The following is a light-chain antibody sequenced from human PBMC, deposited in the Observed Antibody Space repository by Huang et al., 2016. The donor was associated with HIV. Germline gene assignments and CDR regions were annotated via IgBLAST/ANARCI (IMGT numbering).Light chain of an antibody. CDR1: ESILRN. J-gene: IGKJ2*01. CDR2: GAS. CDR3: QQYNKWPPYT. V-gene: IGKV3-15*01. Sequence: VMTQSPATLSVSPGERATLSCRASESILRNLAWYQQRPGQPPRLLIYGASSRRPGIPDRCRGSGSGTEFSLTISSLQSEDFAVYYCQQYNKWPPYTYGQGTKLEIK.